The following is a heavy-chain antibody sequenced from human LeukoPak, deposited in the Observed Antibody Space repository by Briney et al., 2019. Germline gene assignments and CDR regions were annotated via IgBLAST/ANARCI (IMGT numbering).Heavy chain of an antibody. CDR3: AENRGYHSYFDY. D-gene: IGHD5-12*01. J-gene: IGHJ4*02. V-gene: IGHV3-23*01. Sequence: PGGSLRLSCAASGFTFSSYAMNWVRQAPGKGLEWVSAISSSGTSTYYADADSVKGRFTISRDNSKNTLYLQMNSLRAEDATVYYCAENRGYHSYFDYWGQGTLVTVSS. CDR2: ISSSGTST. CDR1: GFTFSSYA.